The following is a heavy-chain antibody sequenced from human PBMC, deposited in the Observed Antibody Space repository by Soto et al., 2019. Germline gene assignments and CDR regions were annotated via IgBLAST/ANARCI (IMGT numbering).Heavy chain of an antibody. J-gene: IGHJ5*02. CDR1: GFTFSSYA. CDR3: AKDYYDSSGYYPIGSDP. CDR2: ISGSGGST. V-gene: IGHV3-23*01. D-gene: IGHD3-22*01. Sequence: GGSLRLSCAASGFTFSSYAMSWVRQAPGKGLEWVSAISGSGGSTYYADSVKGRFTISRDNSKNTLYLQMNSLRAEDTAVYYCAKDYYDSSGYYPIGSDPWGQGTLVTVSS.